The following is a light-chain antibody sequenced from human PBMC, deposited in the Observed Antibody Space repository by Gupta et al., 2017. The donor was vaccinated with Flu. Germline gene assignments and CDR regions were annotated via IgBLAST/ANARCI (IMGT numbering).Light chain of an antibody. Sequence: DVVMPQSPLSLNVTLGQSASISCTSSERLVYIDGNTYLHWFQQRPGHSPRRLIHKVSNRDSGVPDRFSGRGSGNDFTLKISRVEAEDVGVYYCMHDVKWPWTFGQGTKVEI. V-gene: IGKV2-30*01. CDR2: KVS. J-gene: IGKJ1*01. CDR1: ERLVYIDGNTY. CDR3: MHDVKWPWT.